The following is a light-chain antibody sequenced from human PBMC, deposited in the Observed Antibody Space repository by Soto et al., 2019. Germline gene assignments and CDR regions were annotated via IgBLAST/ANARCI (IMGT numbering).Light chain of an antibody. V-gene: IGKV3-11*01. CDR3: QQRSYWPVA. CDR1: QSVDSY. CDR2: DAS. Sequence: EIVLTQSPASLSLSPGERATLSCRASQSVDSYLVWYQQKPGQAPRLLIYDASNRAPGIPARFSGSGSGTDFTLTISSLEPEDFALYYCQQRSYWPVAFGPGTKVDIK. J-gene: IGKJ3*01.